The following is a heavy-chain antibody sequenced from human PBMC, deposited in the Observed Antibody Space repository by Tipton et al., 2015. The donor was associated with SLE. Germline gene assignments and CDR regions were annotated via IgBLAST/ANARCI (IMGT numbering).Heavy chain of an antibody. Sequence: TLSLTCAVSGYSISSGYYWGWIRQPPGKGLEWIGSMYHSGSTYYNPSLKSRVTILEDTSKNQFSLKLSSVTAADTAMYYCARRSSGWAPDQHWGQGTLVTVSS. D-gene: IGHD6-19*01. CDR3: ARRSSGWAPDQH. J-gene: IGHJ1*01. CDR1: GYSISSGYY. V-gene: IGHV4-38-2*01. CDR2: MYHSGST.